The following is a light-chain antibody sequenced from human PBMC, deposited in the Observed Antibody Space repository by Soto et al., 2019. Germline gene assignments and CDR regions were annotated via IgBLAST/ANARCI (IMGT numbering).Light chain of an antibody. CDR1: QSVCKY. CDR2: DAS. CDR3: QQRGNRPPWT. J-gene: IGKJ1*01. Sequence: EIVMTQSPATLSLSPGERATLSCRASQSVCKYLVWYQQKPGQAPRLLIYDASNRATGIPARFSGSGSGTDFTLTISSLEPEDFAVYYCQQRGNRPPWTFGQGTKVDNK. V-gene: IGKV3-11*01.